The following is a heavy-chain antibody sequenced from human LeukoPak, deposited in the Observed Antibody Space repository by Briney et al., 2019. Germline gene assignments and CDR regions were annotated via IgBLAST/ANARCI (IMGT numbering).Heavy chain of an antibody. CDR3: ARGGSGYYQVDY. CDR1: GFTFSSYG. D-gene: IGHD3-22*01. J-gene: IGHJ4*02. V-gene: IGHV3-30*02. Sequence: GGSLRLSCAASGFTFSSYGMHWVRQAPGKGLEWVAFIRYDGSNKYYADSVKGRFTISRDNAKNSLFLQMSSLRAEDTAVYYCARGGSGYYQVDYWGQGTLVTVSS. CDR2: IRYDGSNK.